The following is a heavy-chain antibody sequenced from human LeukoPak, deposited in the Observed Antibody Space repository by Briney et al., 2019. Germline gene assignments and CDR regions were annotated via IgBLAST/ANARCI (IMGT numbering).Heavy chain of an antibody. Sequence: SGPTLVKPTQALTLTCTFSGFSLSTSGGGVGWIRQPPGKALEWLALIYWNDDKRYSPSLKSRLTITKDTSKNQVVLTMTNMDPVDTATYYCALYYYDSSGYAMEYFQHWGQGTLVTVSS. J-gene: IGHJ1*01. V-gene: IGHV2-5*01. D-gene: IGHD3-22*01. CDR1: GFSLSTSGGG. CDR3: ALYYYDSSGYAMEYFQH. CDR2: IYWNDDK.